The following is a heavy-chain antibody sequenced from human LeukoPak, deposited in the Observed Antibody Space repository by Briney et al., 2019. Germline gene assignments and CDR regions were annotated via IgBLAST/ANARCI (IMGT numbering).Heavy chain of an antibody. V-gene: IGHV1-69*01. CDR2: IIPIFGTA. CDR1: GGTFSSYA. D-gene: IGHD5-18*01. Sequence: ASVKVSCKASGGTFSSYAISWVRQAPGQGLEWMGGIIPIFGTANYAQKFQGRVTITADESTSTAYMELSSLRSEDTAVYYCARVGSETLWIQLWSPGRTGAFDIWGQGTMVTVS. J-gene: IGHJ3*02. CDR3: ARVGSETLWIQLWSPGRTGAFDI.